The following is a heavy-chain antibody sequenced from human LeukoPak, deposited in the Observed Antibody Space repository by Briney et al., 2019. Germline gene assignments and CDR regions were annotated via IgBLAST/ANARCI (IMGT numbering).Heavy chain of an antibody. V-gene: IGHV1-2*02. Sequence: ASVKVSCKASGYTFTGYYMHWVRQAPGQGLEWMGWINPNSGGTNYAQKFQGRVTMTRDTSIITAYMELSRLRSDDTAVYYCARQYCGGDCSPRGYWGQGTLVTVSS. CDR1: GYTFTGYY. D-gene: IGHD2-21*01. CDR3: ARQYCGGDCSPRGY. CDR2: INPNSGGT. J-gene: IGHJ4*02.